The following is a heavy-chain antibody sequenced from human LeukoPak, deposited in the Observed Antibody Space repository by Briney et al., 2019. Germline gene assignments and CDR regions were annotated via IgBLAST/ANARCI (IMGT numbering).Heavy chain of an antibody. Sequence: SQTLSLTCVISGDSVSGNNVAWNWIRQSPSRGLEWLGRTYYRSKWYRDYAVFVESRITVNPDTSKNPFSLQLNSVTPADTAVYYCARVVQDIKTFDSWGQGTLVIVSS. CDR3: ARVVQDIKTFDS. J-gene: IGHJ4*02. CDR1: GDSVSGNNVA. CDR2: TYYRSKWYR. V-gene: IGHV6-1*01.